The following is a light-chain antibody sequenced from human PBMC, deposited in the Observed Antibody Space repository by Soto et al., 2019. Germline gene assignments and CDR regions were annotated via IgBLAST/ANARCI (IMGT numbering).Light chain of an antibody. V-gene: IGKV3-15*01. CDR3: QQFSNWPVT. CDR2: GAS. J-gene: IGKJ4*01. CDR1: QSVSSN. Sequence: EIVMTQSPPTLSVSPGERATLSCRASQSVSSNLAWYQQKPGQAPRLLIYGASTSATDIPARFSGSGSGTEFTLTISSLLSEDFAVYYCQQFSNWPVTFGGGTKVEIK.